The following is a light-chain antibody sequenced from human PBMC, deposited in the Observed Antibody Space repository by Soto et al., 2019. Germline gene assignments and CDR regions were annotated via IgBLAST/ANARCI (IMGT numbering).Light chain of an antibody. V-gene: IGLV2-14*01. Sequence: QSALPQPASVYGSPGQSIAISCTGSSSDVGFYKYVSWYQQHPGKVSKLIIYEVTNRPSGVSNRFSGSKSGNTASLTISGLQAEDEADYYCSSYTTSSTRVFGTGTKVTVL. J-gene: IGLJ1*01. CDR1: SSDVGFYKY. CDR3: SSYTTSSTRV. CDR2: EVT.